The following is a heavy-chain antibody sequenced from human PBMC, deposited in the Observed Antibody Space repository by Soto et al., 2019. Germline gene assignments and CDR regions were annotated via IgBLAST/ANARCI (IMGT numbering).Heavy chain of an antibody. Sequence: SETLCLTCTVAGGSISSSDYYWGWIRQPPGKGLEWIGSIHYSGSTYYTPSLKSRVTISVDTSRNHFSLKLNSVTAADTAVYYCARLAYCSSTSCYPIYWGQGTLVTVSS. CDR1: GGSISSSDYY. CDR3: ARLAYCSSTSCYPIY. CDR2: IHYSGST. V-gene: IGHV4-39*02. J-gene: IGHJ4*02. D-gene: IGHD2-2*01.